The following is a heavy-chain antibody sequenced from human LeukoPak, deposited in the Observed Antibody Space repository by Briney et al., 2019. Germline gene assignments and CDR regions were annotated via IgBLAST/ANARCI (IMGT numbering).Heavy chain of an antibody. D-gene: IGHD5-24*01. J-gene: IGHJ4*02. CDR3: ARGRHGYKY. CDR1: GFKFSDYY. CDR2: ISSRGKTT. V-gene: IGHV3-11*01. Sequence: GGSLRLSCTASGFKFSDYYMTWIRQAPGKGLEWISYISSRGKTTYYADSVKGRFSVSRDNAKNSLYVEMNSLRAEDTAVYSCARGRHGYKYWGQGALVTVSS.